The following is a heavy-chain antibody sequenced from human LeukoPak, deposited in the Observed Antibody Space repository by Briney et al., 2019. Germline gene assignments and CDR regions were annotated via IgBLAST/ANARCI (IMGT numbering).Heavy chain of an antibody. CDR2: IWFDGSNK. CDR3: AGELVTGS. V-gene: IGHV3-33*01. D-gene: IGHD4-23*01. Sequence: GGSLRLSCAASEFTFSNYGMHWVRRTPGKGLEWVALIWFDGSNKYYADSVKGRFTISRDNAKNTLSLQMDSLRAEDTAVYYCAGELVTGSWGQGTLVTVSS. J-gene: IGHJ5*02. CDR1: EFTFSNYG.